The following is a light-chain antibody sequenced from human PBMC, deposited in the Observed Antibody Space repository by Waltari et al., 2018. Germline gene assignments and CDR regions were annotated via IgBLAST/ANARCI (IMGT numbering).Light chain of an antibody. J-gene: IGLJ2*01. CDR2: EVR. V-gene: IGLV2-14*01. CDR1: SSDVVCYTY. CDR3: SSYTSSSTLVV. Sequence: QSALTQPASVSGSPRQSITISCTGTSSDVVCYTYVSWYQQHPGKAPKLMIYEVRKRPEGVSNRFAGSKSGKTASLTISGLQAEDEADYYCSSYTSSSTLVVFGGGTKLTVL.